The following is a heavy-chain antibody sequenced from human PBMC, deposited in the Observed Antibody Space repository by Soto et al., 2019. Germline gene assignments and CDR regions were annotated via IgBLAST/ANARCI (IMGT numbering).Heavy chain of an antibody. V-gene: IGHV4-39*01. CDR2: IDYNGVT. D-gene: IGHD2-15*01. J-gene: IGHJ4*02. CDR1: GGSISSSSYY. CDR3: GKVLVGATGHTDSDS. Sequence: SETLSLTCTVSGGSISSSSYYWGWIRQPPGRGLEWIGNIDYNGVTYSNPSLKSRVTISRDTSKNQFPLKLASVTAADTALYYCGKVLVGATGHTDSDSWGPGTLVTVSS.